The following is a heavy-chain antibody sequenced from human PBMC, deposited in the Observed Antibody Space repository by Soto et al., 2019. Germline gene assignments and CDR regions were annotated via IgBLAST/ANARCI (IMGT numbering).Heavy chain of an antibody. CDR3: AKDKDDSSPTNWFDP. CDR2: ISYDGSNK. D-gene: IGHD6-13*01. V-gene: IGHV3-30*18. Sequence: GGSLRLSCAASGFTFSSYGMHWVRQAPGKGLEWVAVISYDGSNKYYADSVKGRFTISRDNSKNTLYLQMNSLRAEDTAVYYCAKDKDDSSPTNWFDPWGQGTLVTVSS. CDR1: GFTFSSYG. J-gene: IGHJ5*02.